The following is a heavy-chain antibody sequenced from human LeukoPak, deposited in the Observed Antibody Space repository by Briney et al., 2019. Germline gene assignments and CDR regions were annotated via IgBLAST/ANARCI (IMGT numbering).Heavy chain of an antibody. J-gene: IGHJ6*02. Sequence: GGSLRLSCAASGFTFSSFSMNTVRLAPGKRLEWVSSISSSSSYIYYADSVKGRFTISRDNAKNSLYLQMNSLRAEDTAVYYCARDLLVAITAGDYYGMDVWGQGTTVTVSS. CDR3: ARDLLVAITAGDYYGMDV. CDR1: GFTFSSFS. D-gene: IGHD2-15*01. CDR2: ISSSSSYI. V-gene: IGHV3-21*01.